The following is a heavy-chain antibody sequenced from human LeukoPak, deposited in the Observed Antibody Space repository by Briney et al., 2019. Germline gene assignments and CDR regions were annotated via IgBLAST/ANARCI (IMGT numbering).Heavy chain of an antibody. CDR1: GFTFSNAW. D-gene: IGHD1/OR15-1a*01. Sequence: GGSLRLSCAASGFTFSNAWMSWVRQAPGKGLEWVSVIYSGGGPFYADSVKGRVTISRDSSKNTVYLQMNSLRAEDTAVYHCARGGPFTGTISTPRASDYWGQGILVTVSP. CDR3: ARGGPFTGTISTPRASDY. J-gene: IGHJ4*02. CDR2: IYSGGGP. V-gene: IGHV3-66*01.